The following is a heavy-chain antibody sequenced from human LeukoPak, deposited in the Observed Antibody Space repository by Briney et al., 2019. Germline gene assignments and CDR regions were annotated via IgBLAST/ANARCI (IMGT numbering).Heavy chain of an antibody. Sequence: ASVKVSCKASGYTFTSYAMHWVRQAPGQRLEWVGWINAGNGNTKYSQKFQGRVTITRDTSASTAYMELSSLRSEDTAVYYCARAASWSSYYPFDYWGQGTLVTVSS. D-gene: IGHD3-3*01. CDR3: ARAASWSSYYPFDY. J-gene: IGHJ4*02. V-gene: IGHV1-3*01. CDR1: GYTFTSYA. CDR2: INAGNGNT.